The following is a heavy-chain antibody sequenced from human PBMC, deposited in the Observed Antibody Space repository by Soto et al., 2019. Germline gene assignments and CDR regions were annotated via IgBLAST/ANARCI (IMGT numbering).Heavy chain of an antibody. CDR3: AKRSPYSTGWYSPIFDY. Sequence: PGGSLRLSCAASGFSFSDYAMTWVRQAPGKGLEWVSVISESGGSTHYAESVRGRFTISRDNSENTLYLRMNSLRDDDTAVYFCAKRSPYSTGWYSPIFDYWGQGALVTSPQ. V-gene: IGHV3-23*01. J-gene: IGHJ4*02. D-gene: IGHD6-13*01. CDR2: ISESGGST. CDR1: GFSFSDYA.